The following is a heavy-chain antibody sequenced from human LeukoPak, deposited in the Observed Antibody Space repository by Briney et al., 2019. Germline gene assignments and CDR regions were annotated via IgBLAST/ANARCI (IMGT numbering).Heavy chain of an antibody. J-gene: IGHJ4*02. V-gene: IGHV3-33*01. Sequence: GGPLRLSCAASEFPLTTYGMHWLPHPPGKALEWVAVIWYDGGKKYSAHSVKGRFTISRDNSKNTLYLQMNSLRAEDTAVYYCARDQSWYDSSGYYRDFVDYWGQGTLVTVSS. D-gene: IGHD3-22*01. CDR1: EFPLTTYG. CDR3: ARDQSWYDSSGYYRDFVDY. CDR2: IWYDGGKK.